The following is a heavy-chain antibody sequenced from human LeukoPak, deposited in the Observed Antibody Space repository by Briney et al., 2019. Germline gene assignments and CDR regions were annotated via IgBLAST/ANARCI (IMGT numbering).Heavy chain of an antibody. D-gene: IGHD4-23*01. CDR1: GYTFTGYY. V-gene: IGHV1-2*02. Sequence: ASVKVSCKASGYTFTGYYMHWVRQAPGQGLEWMGWINPNSGGTNYAQKFQGRVTMTRDTSISTAYMELCRLRSDDTAVYYCASLTDYGGNAYFDYWGQGTLVTVSS. CDR3: ASLTDYGGNAYFDY. CDR2: INPNSGGT. J-gene: IGHJ4*02.